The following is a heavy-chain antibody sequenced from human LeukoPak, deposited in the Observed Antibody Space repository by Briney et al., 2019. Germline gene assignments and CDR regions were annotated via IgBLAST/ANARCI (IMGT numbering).Heavy chain of an antibody. CDR3: ARLYDILTGYFLDDY. CDR1: GYTFTSYA. CDR2: INAGNGNT. D-gene: IGHD3-9*01. V-gene: IGHV1-3*01. J-gene: IGHJ4*02. Sequence: ASVKVSCKASGYTFTSYAMHWVRQAPGQRLEWMGWINAGNGNTKYSQKFQGRVTMTRDTSTSTVYMELSSLRSEDTAVYYCARLYDILTGYFLDDYWGQGTLVTVSS.